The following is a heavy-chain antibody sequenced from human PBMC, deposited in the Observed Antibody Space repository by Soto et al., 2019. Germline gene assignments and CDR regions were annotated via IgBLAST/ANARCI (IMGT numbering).Heavy chain of an antibody. J-gene: IGHJ5*02. CDR3: VRDGTKTLRDWFDP. Sequence: QVQLQESGPGLVKPSETLSLTCTVSGASISGFYWSWIRKSAGKGLEWIGRIYATGTTDYNPSLKSRVMMSVATPKNHFSLKLRSVPAADTAVYYCVRDGTKTLRDWFDPWGQGISVTVSS. CDR1: GASISGFY. CDR2: IYATGTT. D-gene: IGHD1-1*01. V-gene: IGHV4-4*07.